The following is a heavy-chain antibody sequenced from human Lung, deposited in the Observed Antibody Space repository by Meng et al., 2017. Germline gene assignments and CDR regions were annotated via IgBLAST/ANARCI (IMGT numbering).Heavy chain of an antibody. V-gene: IGHV4-61*08. CDR3: AKGGTVVNLGY. CDR1: GDPVSSSGCS. J-gene: IGHJ4*02. CDR2: VYVSGSN. Sequence: HVQLQESAPGLVSRSETLSLTCTVSGDPVSSSGCSWICLRQPPGKGLVWNGDVYVSGSNNYNPALKSQVTLSLYTPKIQFSLKSVSVAAADTAVYYCAKGGTVVNLGYWGPGTLVTVSS. D-gene: IGHD4-23*01.